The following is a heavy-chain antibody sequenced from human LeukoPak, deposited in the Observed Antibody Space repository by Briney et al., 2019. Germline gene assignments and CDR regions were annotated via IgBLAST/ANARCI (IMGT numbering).Heavy chain of an antibody. D-gene: IGHD3-22*01. CDR3: ARAIYDSSGYYLYYFDY. J-gene: IGHJ4*02. Sequence: SETLSLTCTVSGGSINSYYWSWIRQPPGKGLEWIGYIYYSGSTNYNPSLKSRVTISVDTSKKQFSLKLSSVTAADTAVYYCARAIYDSSGYYLYYFDYWGQGTLVTVSS. CDR2: IYYSGST. V-gene: IGHV4-59*08. CDR1: GGSINSYY.